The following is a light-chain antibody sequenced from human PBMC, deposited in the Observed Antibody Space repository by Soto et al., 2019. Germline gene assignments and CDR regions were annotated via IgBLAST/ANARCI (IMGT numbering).Light chain of an antibody. Sequence: DIQMTQSPSTLSASIGDRVTITCRASQRIWSEVAWYQQKPGKAPKLLIYKASSLESGVPSTFSGSGSGTEFSLTVSSLQPDDFATYYCLKYESYPLTVGGGTKVDIK. J-gene: IGKJ4*01. V-gene: IGKV1-5*03. CDR2: KAS. CDR3: LKYESYPLT. CDR1: QRIWSE.